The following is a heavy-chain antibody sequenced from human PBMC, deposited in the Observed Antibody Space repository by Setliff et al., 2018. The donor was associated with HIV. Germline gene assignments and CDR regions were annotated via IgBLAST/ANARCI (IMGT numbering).Heavy chain of an antibody. Sequence: LSLTCAVYGGSFSGYYWTWIRQPAGKGLEWIGRIFTTAITNYNPSLKSRVTISLDTAENRLSLKLSSVTAADTAVYHCARDPAGAAAYYYYGLDVWGPGTTVTVSS. CDR1: GGSFSGYY. CDR2: IFTTAIT. CDR3: ARDPAGAAAYYYYGLDV. J-gene: IGHJ6*02. D-gene: IGHD6-13*01. V-gene: IGHV4-4*07.